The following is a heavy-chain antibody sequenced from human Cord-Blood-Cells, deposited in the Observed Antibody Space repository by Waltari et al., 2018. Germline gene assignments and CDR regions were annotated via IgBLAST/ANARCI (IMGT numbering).Heavy chain of an antibody. CDR1: GYTFTSYA. CDR3: ARDVIDAFDV. J-gene: IGHJ3*01. Sequence: QVQLVQSGAAVNKLGATVQVSCKASGYTFTSYAMHWVRQAPGQRLEWMAWINAGNGNTKYSQKFQGTVTITRDTSARTAYMELSSLIYEDTTVYYCARDVIDAFDVWGQGTLVTVSS. CDR2: INAGNGNT. V-gene: IGHV1-3*01.